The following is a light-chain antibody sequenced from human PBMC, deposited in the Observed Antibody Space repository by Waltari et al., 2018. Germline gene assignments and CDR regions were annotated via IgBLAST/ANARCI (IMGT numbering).Light chain of an antibody. J-gene: IGLJ3*02. CDR2: DVS. Sequence: QSALTQPASVSGSPGQSITISCTGTSSDVGGYNYVSWYQQHPGKAPKLMIYDVSNRPSGVSNRFSCSKSGNTASLTISGLQAEDEADYYCSSYTSSSIPWVFGGGTKLTVL. V-gene: IGLV2-14*01. CDR3: SSYTSSSIPWV. CDR1: SSDVGGYNY.